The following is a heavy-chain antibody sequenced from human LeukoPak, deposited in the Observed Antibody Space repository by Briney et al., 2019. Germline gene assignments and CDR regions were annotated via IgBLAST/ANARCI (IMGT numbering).Heavy chain of an antibody. J-gene: IGHJ4*02. CDR1: GYTFTGYY. V-gene: IGHV1-2*04. Sequence: ASVKVSCKASGYTFTGYYMHWVRQAPGQGLEWMGWINPNSGGTNYAQKFQGWVTMTRDTSIRTAYMELSRLRSDDTAVYYCARVPGIAVAAPDYWGQGTLVTVSS. CDR2: INPNSGGT. CDR3: ARVPGIAVAAPDY. D-gene: IGHD6-19*01.